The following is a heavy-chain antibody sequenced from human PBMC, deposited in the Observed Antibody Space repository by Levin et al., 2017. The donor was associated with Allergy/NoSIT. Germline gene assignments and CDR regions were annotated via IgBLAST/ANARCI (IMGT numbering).Heavy chain of an antibody. CDR2: LSGSGGST. D-gene: IGHD2-15*01. CDR1: GFSFRNYA. CDR3: AKGPIGYCSGGGCYEVDY. Sequence: GESLKISCAASGFSFRNYAMSWVRQAPGEGLEWVSTLSGSGGSTDYADSVKGRFTISRDNSKNTLFLQMNSLRADDTAVYYCAKGPIGYCSGGGCYEVDYWGQGTLVTVTS. V-gene: IGHV3-23*01. J-gene: IGHJ4*02.